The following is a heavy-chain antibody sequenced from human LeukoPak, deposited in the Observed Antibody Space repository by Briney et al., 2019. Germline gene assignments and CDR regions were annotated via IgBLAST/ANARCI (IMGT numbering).Heavy chain of an antibody. CDR1: GFTFSSYG. V-gene: IGHV3-30*18. D-gene: IGHD3-10*01. CDR3: ANGFPWFVA. J-gene: IGHJ5*02. Sequence: GRSLRLSCAASGFTFSSYGMHWVRQAPGKGLEWVAVISSDGSNKYYADSVKGRFTISRDNSKNTLYLQMSSLRAEDTAIYYCANGFPWFVAWGQGTLVTVSS. CDR2: ISSDGSNK.